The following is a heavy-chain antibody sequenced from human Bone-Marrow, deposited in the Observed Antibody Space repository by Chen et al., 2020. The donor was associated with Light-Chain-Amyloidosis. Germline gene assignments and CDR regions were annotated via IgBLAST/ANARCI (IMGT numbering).Heavy chain of an antibody. CDR1: GGAFNSYG. V-gene: IGHV1-69*01. D-gene: IGHD3-3*01. CDR3: ARDETPIFGVVTYNWFGP. J-gene: IGHJ5*02. CDR2: IIPMFGRA. Sequence: QVQLVQSGAEVKKPGSSVKVSCRASGGAFNSYGVSWIRQAPGQGLEWMGWIIPMFGRAHYAQKFQGRVTMTADESTNTAYMELSRLGSEDTAVYYCARDETPIFGVVTYNWFGPWGQGTLVTVSS.